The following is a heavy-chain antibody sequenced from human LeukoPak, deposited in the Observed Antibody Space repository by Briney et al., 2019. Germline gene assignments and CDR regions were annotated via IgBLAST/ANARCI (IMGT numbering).Heavy chain of an antibody. D-gene: IGHD6-13*01. Sequence: SETLSLTCTVSGGSISSRSYYWGWIRQPPGKGLEWIGSIYYSGSTYYNPSLKSRVTISVDTSKNQFSLKLSSVTAADTAVYYCARHGSSSLFGSSFDIWGQGTMVTVSS. CDR1: GGSISSRSYY. J-gene: IGHJ3*02. CDR2: IYYSGST. V-gene: IGHV4-39*01. CDR3: ARHGSSSLFGSSFDI.